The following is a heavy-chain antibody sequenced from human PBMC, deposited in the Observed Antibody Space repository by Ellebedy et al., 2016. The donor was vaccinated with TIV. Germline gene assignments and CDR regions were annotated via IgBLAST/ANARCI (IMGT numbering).Heavy chain of an antibody. CDR3: ARHNTMVRGVMFDY. CDR2: IYYSGST. CDR1: GGSISSYY. J-gene: IGHJ4*02. V-gene: IGHV4-59*08. Sequence: MPSETLSLTCTVSGGSISSYYWSWIRQPPGKGLEWIGYIYYSGSTNYNPSLKSRVTISVDTSKNQFSLKLSSVTAADTAVYYCARHNTMVRGVMFDYWGQGTLVTVSS. D-gene: IGHD3-10*01.